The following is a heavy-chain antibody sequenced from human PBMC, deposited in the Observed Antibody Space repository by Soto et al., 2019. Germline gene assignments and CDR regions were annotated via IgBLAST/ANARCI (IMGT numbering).Heavy chain of an antibody. CDR3: ARQREGYDILTGYTLSYMDV. V-gene: IGHV4-59*08. CDR2: IYYSGST. J-gene: IGHJ6*03. Sequence: SETLSLTCTVSGGSISSYYWSWIRQPPGKGLEWIGYIYYSGSTNYNPSLKSRVTISVDTTKNQFSLKLSSVTAADTAVYYCARQREGYDILTGYTLSYMDVWGKGTTVTVSS. CDR1: GGSISSYY. D-gene: IGHD3-9*01.